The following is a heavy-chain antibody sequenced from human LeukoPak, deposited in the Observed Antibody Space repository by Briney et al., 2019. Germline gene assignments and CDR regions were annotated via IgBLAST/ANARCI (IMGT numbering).Heavy chain of an antibody. D-gene: IGHD2-2*02. CDR2: INHSGST. CDR1: GGSFSGYY. V-gene: IGHV4-34*01. J-gene: IGHJ5*02. CDR3: ARSWRRCTSCYIWFDP. Sequence: SETLSLTCAVCGGSFSGYYWSWIRQPPGKGLEWIGEINHSGSTNYNPSLKSRVTISVDTSKNQFSLKLSSVTAADTAVYYCARSWRRCTSCYIWFDPWGQGTLVTVSS.